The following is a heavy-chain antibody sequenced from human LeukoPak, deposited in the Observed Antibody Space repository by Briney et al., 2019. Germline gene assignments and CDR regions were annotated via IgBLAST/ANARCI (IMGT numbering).Heavy chain of an antibody. D-gene: IGHD6-19*01. CDR2: ISSSSSYI. J-gene: IGHJ4*02. Sequence: GGSLRLSCAASGFTFTNYGVSWVRQAPGKGLEWVSAISSSSSYIYYADSVKGRFTISRDNSKNTLYLQMNSLRAEDTAVYYCAKDGRRGWYLGGVTYFDYWGQGTLVTVSS. CDR1: GFTFTNYG. CDR3: AKDGRRGWYLGGVTYFDY. V-gene: IGHV3-23*01.